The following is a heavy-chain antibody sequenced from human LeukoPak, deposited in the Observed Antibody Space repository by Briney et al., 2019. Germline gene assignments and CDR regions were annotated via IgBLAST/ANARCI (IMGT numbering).Heavy chain of an antibody. V-gene: IGHV1-3*01. J-gene: IGHJ4*02. Sequence: ASVKVSCKASGYTFTSYAMHWVRQAPGQRLEWMGWINAGNGNTKYSQKFQGRVTITRDTSASTAYMELSSLRSEDTAVYYCARDPLWFGELSDIFDYWGQGTLDTVSS. CDR2: INAGNGNT. CDR1: GYTFTSYA. CDR3: ARDPLWFGELSDIFDY. D-gene: IGHD3-10*01.